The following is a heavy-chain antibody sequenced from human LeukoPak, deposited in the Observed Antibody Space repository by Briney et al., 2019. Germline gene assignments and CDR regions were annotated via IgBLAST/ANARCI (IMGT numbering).Heavy chain of an antibody. J-gene: IGHJ5*02. CDR2: IYHSGST. D-gene: IGHD1-1*01. CDR3: XXXXXXXXXXXXXXXNQLSPYNWFDP. CDR1: GYSISSGYY. V-gene: IGHV4-38-2*02. Sequence: SETLSLTCTVSGYSISSGYYWGWIRQPPGKGLEWIGGIYHSGSTYYNPSLKSRVTISVVTSKNQFSLKLSSVTAAHTAVYYXXXXXXXXXXXXXXXXNQLSPYNWFDPWGQGTLVTVSS.